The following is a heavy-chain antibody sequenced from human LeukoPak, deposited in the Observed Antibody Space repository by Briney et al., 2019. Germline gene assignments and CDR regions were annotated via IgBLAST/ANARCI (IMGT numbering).Heavy chain of an antibody. V-gene: IGHV1-8*01. D-gene: IGHD6-13*01. CDR1: GYTFTSYD. J-gene: IGHJ4*02. CDR3: ARGLRSSWYGTNYNPFGY. CDR2: MNPNSGNT. Sequence: ASVKVSCKASGYTFTSYDIDWVRQATGQGLEWMGWMNPNSGNTGYAQKFQGRVTMTRNTSISTAYMELSSLRSEDTAVYYCARGLRSSWYGTNYNPFGYWGQGTLVTVST.